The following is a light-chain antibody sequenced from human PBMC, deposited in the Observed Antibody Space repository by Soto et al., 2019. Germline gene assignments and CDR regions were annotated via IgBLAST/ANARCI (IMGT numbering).Light chain of an antibody. Sequence: IQLTQYPSFLSAPVGDRVTITCRASQGIKNFLAWYQQKPGKAPKLLIYAASNLQSGVPSRFSGSGSGTEFTLTISSLQPDDFATYYCQQYNSYSWTFGQGTKVDVK. CDR3: QQYNSYSWT. CDR2: AAS. V-gene: IGKV1-9*01. CDR1: QGIKNF. J-gene: IGKJ1*01.